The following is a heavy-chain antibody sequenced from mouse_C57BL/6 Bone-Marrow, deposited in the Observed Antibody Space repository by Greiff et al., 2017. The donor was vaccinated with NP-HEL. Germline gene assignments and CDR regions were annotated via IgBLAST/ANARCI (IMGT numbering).Heavy chain of an antibody. V-gene: IGHV1-64*01. CDR2: IHPNSGST. J-gene: IGHJ3*01. Sequence: VQLQQPGAELVKPGASVKLSCKASGYTFTSYWMHWVKQRPGQGLEWIGMIHPNSGSTNYNETFKSKATLAVDKSSSTAYMQLSSLTSEDSSVYYCARDYYGSSFAYWGQGTLVTVSA. CDR1: GYTFTSYW. D-gene: IGHD1-1*01. CDR3: ARDYYGSSFAY.